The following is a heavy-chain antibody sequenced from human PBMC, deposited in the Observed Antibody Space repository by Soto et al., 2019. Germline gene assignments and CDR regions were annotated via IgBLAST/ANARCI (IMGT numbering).Heavy chain of an antibody. Sequence: EVQLLESGGGLVQPGGSLRLSCAASGFTFSSYAMSWVRQAPGKGLEWVSAISGSGGSTYYADSVKGRFTISRDNSRNTRYLQMNSLRDEDTAVYYCAKASGWFGEFDYWGQGTLVTVSS. J-gene: IGHJ4*02. CDR3: AKASGWFGEFDY. CDR1: GFTFSSYA. CDR2: ISGSGGST. D-gene: IGHD3-10*01. V-gene: IGHV3-23*01.